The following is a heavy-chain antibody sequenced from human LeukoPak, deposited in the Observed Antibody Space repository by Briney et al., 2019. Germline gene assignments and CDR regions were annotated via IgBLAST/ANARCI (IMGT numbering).Heavy chain of an antibody. V-gene: IGHV4-59*08. Sequence: SETLSLTCAVYGGSFSGYYWSWIRQPPGKGLEWIGYIYYSGSTNYNPSLKSRVTISVDTSKNQFSLKLSSVTAADTAVYYCARQGYPGNYFDYWGQGTLVTVSS. CDR3: ARQGYPGNYFDY. J-gene: IGHJ4*02. CDR1: GGSFSGYY. D-gene: IGHD1-26*01. CDR2: IYYSGST.